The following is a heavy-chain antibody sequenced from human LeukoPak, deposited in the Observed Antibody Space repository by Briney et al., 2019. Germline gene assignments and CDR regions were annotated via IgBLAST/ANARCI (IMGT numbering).Heavy chain of an antibody. Sequence: SETLSLTCAVYGGSFSGYYWSWIRQPPGKGLEWIGEINHSGSTNYNPSLKSRVTISVDTSKNQFSLKLSSVTAADTAVYYCARAIGQRWLQLTGDYWGQGTLVTVSS. V-gene: IGHV4-34*01. J-gene: IGHJ4*02. CDR3: ARAIGQRWLQLTGDY. D-gene: IGHD5-24*01. CDR2: INHSGST. CDR1: GGSFSGYY.